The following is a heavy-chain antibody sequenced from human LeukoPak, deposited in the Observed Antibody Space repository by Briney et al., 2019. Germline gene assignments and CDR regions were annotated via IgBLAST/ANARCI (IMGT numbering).Heavy chain of an antibody. Sequence: GGSLRLSCAASGFTFSSYAMSWVRQAPGKGLEWVANIKQDGSEKYYVDSVKGRFTISRDNAKNSLYLQMNSLRAEDTAVYYCAREFIVGALDYRGQGTLVTVSS. J-gene: IGHJ4*02. CDR2: IKQDGSEK. CDR1: GFTFSSYA. V-gene: IGHV3-7*01. CDR3: AREFIVGALDY. D-gene: IGHD1-26*01.